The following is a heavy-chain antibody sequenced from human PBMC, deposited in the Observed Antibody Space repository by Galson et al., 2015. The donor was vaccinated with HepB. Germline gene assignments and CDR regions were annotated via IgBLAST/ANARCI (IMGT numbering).Heavy chain of an antibody. V-gene: IGHV1-2*02. Sequence: SVKVSCKASGYIFSGYYIHWVRQAPGQGLEWMGWINPNSGGTNFARKVKGRVTMTRDTSISTAYMELSRLTSDDTAVYYCARERSGRIALATPHDPSMDVWGQGTTFTVSS. CDR2: INPNSGGT. D-gene: IGHD2-8*02. CDR3: ARERSGRIALATPHDPSMDV. J-gene: IGHJ6*02. CDR1: GYIFSGYY.